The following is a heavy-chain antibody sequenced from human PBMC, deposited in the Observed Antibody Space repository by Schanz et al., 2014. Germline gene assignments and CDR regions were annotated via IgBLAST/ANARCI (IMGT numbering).Heavy chain of an antibody. CDR2: ISGYNGDT. CDR3: ARDRVSFVRGPLGVD. Sequence: QLMQSGSEVRKPGASVKVSCKASGYSFTDYAIHWVRQAPGQGLEWMGWISGYNGDTNYAPKFQDRVTMTTDTSTGITSLELRNLESDDTAVYYCARDRVSFVRGPLGVDWGQGTQVIVSS. J-gene: IGHJ4*02. D-gene: IGHD3-10*01. CDR1: GYSFTDYA. V-gene: IGHV1-18*01.